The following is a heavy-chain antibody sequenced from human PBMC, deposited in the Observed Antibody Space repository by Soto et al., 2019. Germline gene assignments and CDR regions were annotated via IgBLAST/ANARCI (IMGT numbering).Heavy chain of an antibody. Sequence: GGSLRLSCAASGFTFSSYAMSWVRQAPGKGLEWVSAISGSGGSTYYADSVKGRFTISRDNSKNTLYLQTSSLRAEDTAVYYCAKDPVAAAGTGIDYWGQGTLVTVS. CDR3: AKDPVAAAGTGIDY. V-gene: IGHV3-23*01. J-gene: IGHJ4*02. CDR2: ISGSGGST. D-gene: IGHD6-13*01. CDR1: GFTFSSYA.